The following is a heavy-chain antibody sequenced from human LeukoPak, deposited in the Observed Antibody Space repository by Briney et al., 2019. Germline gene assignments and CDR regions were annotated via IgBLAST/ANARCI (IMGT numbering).Heavy chain of an antibody. Sequence: SETLSLTCTLSGGPVSSSSYYWGWVRQSPEKGLECIGTIYYAGDTYYNPSLESRLTISVDTSKNQFSLKLRSVTAADTAVYYCATWDSGRYSQIDNWGQGTLVTVSS. CDR3: ATWDSGRYSQIDN. V-gene: IGHV4-39*01. CDR1: GGPVSSSSYY. D-gene: IGHD1-26*01. J-gene: IGHJ4*02. CDR2: IYYAGDT.